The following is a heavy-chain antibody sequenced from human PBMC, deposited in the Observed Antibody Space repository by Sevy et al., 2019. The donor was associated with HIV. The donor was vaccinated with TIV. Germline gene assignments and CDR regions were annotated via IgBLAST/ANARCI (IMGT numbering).Heavy chain of an antibody. CDR3: AADRGEDYCSGNSCQRHYYNGLDV. CDR2: LDPEDGET. Sequence: ASVKVSCKVAGYRLIEVSMHWVRQAPGKGLEWMGHLDPEDGETIYAQKFQGRVTMTEDTSTDTADMEVSSLRSEDTAVYYCAADRGEDYCSGNSCQRHYYNGLDVWGQGTTVTVSS. V-gene: IGHV1-24*01. CDR1: GYRLIEVS. D-gene: IGHD2-15*01. J-gene: IGHJ6*02.